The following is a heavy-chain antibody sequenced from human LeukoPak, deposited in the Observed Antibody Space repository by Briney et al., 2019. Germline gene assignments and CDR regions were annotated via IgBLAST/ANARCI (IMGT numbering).Heavy chain of an antibody. CDR1: GGTFSSYA. V-gene: IGHV1-69*13. D-gene: IGHD2-2*02. CDR3: ARDGWEYQLLYPPQIDY. J-gene: IGHJ4*02. CDR2: IIPIFGTA. Sequence: SVKVSCKASGGTFSSYAISWVRQAPGQGLEWMGGIIPIFGTANYAQKFQGRVTITADESTSTAYMELSSLRSEDTAVYYCARDGWEYQLLYPPQIDYWGQGTLVTVSS.